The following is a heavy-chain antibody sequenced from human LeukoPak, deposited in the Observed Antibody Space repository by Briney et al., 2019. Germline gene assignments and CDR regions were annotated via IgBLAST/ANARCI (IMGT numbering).Heavy chain of an antibody. CDR3: AKVGYCSSTSCPNDY. J-gene: IGHJ4*02. D-gene: IGHD2-2*01. CDR1: GFTFSSFA. CDR2: ISGSGGST. Sequence: GGSLRLSCAASGFTFSSFAMSWVRQAPGKGLEWVSDISGSGGSTYYADSVKGRFTISRDNSKNTLYLQMNSLRAEDTAIYYCAKVGYCSSTSCPNDYWGQGTLVTVSS. V-gene: IGHV3-23*01.